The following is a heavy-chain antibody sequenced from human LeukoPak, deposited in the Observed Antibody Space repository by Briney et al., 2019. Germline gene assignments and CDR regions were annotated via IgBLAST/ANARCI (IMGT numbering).Heavy chain of an antibody. D-gene: IGHD3-22*01. CDR2: ISYDGSNK. V-gene: IGHV3-30*04. CDR1: GFTFSSYA. Sequence: GRSLRLSCAASGFTFSSYAMHWVRQAPGKGLEWVAVISYDGSNKYYADSVKGRFTISRDNSKNTLYLQMNSLRAEDTAVYYCARPYYYDSSGYSPPHDYWGQGTLVTVSS. J-gene: IGHJ4*02. CDR3: ARPYYYDSSGYSPPHDY.